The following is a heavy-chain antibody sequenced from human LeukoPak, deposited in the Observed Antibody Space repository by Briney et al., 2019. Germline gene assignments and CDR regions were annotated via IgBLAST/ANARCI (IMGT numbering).Heavy chain of an antibody. D-gene: IGHD5-18*01. CDR1: GFTFSSYA. Sequence: PGGSLRLSCAASGFTFSSYAMSWVRQAPGKGLEWVSAISGSGGSTYYADSVKGRFTISRDNYKNTLYLQMNSPRAEDTAVYYCAKKNIQLLKHWGQGTLVTVSS. CDR2: ISGSGGST. J-gene: IGHJ4*02. CDR3: AKKNIQLLKH. V-gene: IGHV3-23*01.